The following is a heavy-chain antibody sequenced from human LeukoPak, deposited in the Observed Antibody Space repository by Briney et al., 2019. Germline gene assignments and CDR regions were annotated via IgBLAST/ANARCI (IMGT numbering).Heavy chain of an antibody. D-gene: IGHD3-22*01. J-gene: IGHJ4*02. Sequence: SETLSLTCAVYGGSFSGYYWSWIRQPPGKGLEWIREINHSGSTNYNPSLKSRVTISVDTSKNQFSLKLSSVTAADTAVYYCAILTTRSGCDYWGQGTLVTVSS. CDR2: INHSGST. CDR1: GGSFSGYY. CDR3: AILTTRSGCDY. V-gene: IGHV4-34*01.